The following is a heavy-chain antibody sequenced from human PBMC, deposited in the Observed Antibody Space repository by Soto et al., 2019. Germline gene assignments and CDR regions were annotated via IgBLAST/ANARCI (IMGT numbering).Heavy chain of an antibody. V-gene: IGHV3-23*01. CDR3: ATEEWELTWSRFDY. D-gene: IGHD1-26*01. CDR1: GVTLSSYA. Sequence: EVQLLESGGGLVQPGGSLRLSCAASGVTLSSYAMSWFRQAPGKGLEWVSAITASGNTDYVGSVKGRFTISRHSAKTTLYLQMNGVRSEDTAICYCATEEWELTWSRFDYWGQGTLVTVSS. J-gene: IGHJ4*02. CDR2: ITASGNT.